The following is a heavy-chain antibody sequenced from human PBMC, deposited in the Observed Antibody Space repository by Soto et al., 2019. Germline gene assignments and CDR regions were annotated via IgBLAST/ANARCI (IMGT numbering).Heavy chain of an antibody. J-gene: IGHJ6*02. CDR1: GYTFTGYY. CDR2: INPNSGGT. D-gene: IGHD2-2*01. V-gene: IGHV1-2*04. Sequence: QVQLVQSGAEVKKPGASVKVSCKASGYTFTGYYMHWVRQAPGQGLEWMGWINPNSGGTNYAQKFQGWVTMTRDTAACPGYMELSRLRSDDTAVYYGARVWRDCISTSCYYYGMDVRGHGATVTVSS. CDR3: ARVWRDCISTSCYYYGMDV.